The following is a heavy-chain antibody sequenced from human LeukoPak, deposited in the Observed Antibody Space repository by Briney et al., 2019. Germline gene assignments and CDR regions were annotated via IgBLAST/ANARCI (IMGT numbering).Heavy chain of an antibody. Sequence: ASVKVSCKASGYAFTSYYMHWVRQAPGQGLEWMGIINPSGGSTSYAQKFQGRVTMTRDTSTSTVYMELSSLRSEDTAVYYCARDRAARLLFDYWGQGTLVTVSS. V-gene: IGHV1-46*01. D-gene: IGHD6-6*01. CDR3: ARDRAARLLFDY. CDR1: GYAFTSYY. CDR2: INPSGGST. J-gene: IGHJ4*02.